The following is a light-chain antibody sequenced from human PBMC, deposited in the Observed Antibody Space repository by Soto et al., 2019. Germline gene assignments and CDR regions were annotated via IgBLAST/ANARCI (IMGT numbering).Light chain of an antibody. J-gene: IGKJ2*01. Sequence: DIQMTQSPSTRAASVGDTVTMTCRSSSKWLAWYQKKPGKAPKLLIYDVSNLERGVPPRFSGSKSGAESTLTITGLQTDDLGTYYCQHTPDFTFGQGTKLDIK. V-gene: IGKV1-5*01. CDR2: DVS. CDR1: SSKW. CDR3: QHTPDFT.